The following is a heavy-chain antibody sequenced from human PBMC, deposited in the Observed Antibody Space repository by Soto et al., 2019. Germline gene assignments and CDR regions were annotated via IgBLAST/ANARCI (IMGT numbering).Heavy chain of an antibody. D-gene: IGHD1-20*01. CDR2: ISANDVGT. V-gene: IGHV3-23*01. CDR1: GFTLRNYA. Sequence: GSLRLSCEASGFTLRNYAMTWVRQAPGKGLEWVSLISANDVGTYYAESVKTRFTISTDQSRNTVYPQMDSLRADDTAIYYCAKAKNDYNWDNRPPFDYWGQGTLVTVS. J-gene: IGHJ4*02. CDR3: AKAKNDYNWDNRPPFDY.